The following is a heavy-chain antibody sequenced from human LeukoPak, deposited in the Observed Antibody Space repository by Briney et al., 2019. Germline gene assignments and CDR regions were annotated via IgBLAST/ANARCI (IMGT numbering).Heavy chain of an antibody. CDR2: IYYSGST. Sequence: PSETLSLTCTVSGGSISSGDYYWSWIRQPPGKGLEWIGYIYYSGSTYYNPSLKSRVTISVDTSKNQFSLKLSSVTAADTAVYYCARGCSGGSCYSEQLDPWGQGTLVTVSS. CDR3: ARGCSGGSCYSEQLDP. V-gene: IGHV4-30-4*01. CDR1: GGSISSGDYY. J-gene: IGHJ5*02. D-gene: IGHD2-15*01.